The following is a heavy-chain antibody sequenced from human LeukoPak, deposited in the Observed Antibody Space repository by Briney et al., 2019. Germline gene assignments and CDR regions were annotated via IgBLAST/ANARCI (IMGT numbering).Heavy chain of an antibody. CDR3: ARVDYTDLLWFGEFYFDI. V-gene: IGHV1-2*02. J-gene: IGHJ3*02. CDR2: INPNSGGT. D-gene: IGHD3-10*01. Sequence: EASVKVSCKASGYTFTGYYMHWVRQAPGQGLEWMGWINPNSGGTNYAQKLQGRVTMTTDTSTSTAYMELRSLRSDDTAVYYCARVDYTDLLWFGEFYFDIWGQGTMVTVSS. CDR1: GYTFTGYY.